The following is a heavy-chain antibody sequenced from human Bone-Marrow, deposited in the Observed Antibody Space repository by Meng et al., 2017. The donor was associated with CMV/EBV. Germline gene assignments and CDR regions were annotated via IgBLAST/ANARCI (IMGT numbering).Heavy chain of an antibody. Sequence: ASVKVSCKASGYTFTSYYMHWVRQAPGQGLEWMGIINPSGGSKSYAQRFQGRVTMTRDTSTSTVYMEMSSLRSEDTAVYSCARAGSSSVDGMDVWGQGTTVTVSS. CDR3: ARAGSSSVDGMDV. D-gene: IGHD6-6*01. CDR1: GYTFTSYY. V-gene: IGHV1-46*01. CDR2: INPSGGSK. J-gene: IGHJ6*02.